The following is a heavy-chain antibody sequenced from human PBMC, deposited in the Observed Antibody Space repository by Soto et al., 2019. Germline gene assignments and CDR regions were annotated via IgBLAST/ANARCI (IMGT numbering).Heavy chain of an antibody. J-gene: IGHJ6*02. V-gene: IGHV3-30-3*01. Sequence: QVQLVESGGGVVQPGRSLRLSCAASGFTFSTYSIHWVRQAPGKGLEWVAVISFDGINKSYADSVKGRFTISRDNSKNTLYLQMNSLRAEDTALYYCAREHSSTWQTADYYYYYGMDVWGHGTTVTVSS. D-gene: IGHD6-13*01. CDR1: GFTFSTYS. CDR3: AREHSSTWQTADYYYYYGMDV. CDR2: ISFDGINK.